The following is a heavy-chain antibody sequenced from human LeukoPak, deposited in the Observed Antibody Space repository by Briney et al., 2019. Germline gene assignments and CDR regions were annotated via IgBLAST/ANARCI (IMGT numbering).Heavy chain of an antibody. V-gene: IGHV1-18*01. CDR3: AMPYYDFWSGYYQNWFDP. J-gene: IGHJ5*02. CDR2: ISAYNGNT. D-gene: IGHD3-3*01. Sequence: GASVKVSCKASGYTFTSYGISWVRQAPGQGLEWMGWISAYNGNTNYAQKLQGRVTMTTDTSTSTAYMELRSLRSDDTAVYYCAMPYYDFWSGYYQNWFDPWGQGTLVTVPS. CDR1: GYTFTSYG.